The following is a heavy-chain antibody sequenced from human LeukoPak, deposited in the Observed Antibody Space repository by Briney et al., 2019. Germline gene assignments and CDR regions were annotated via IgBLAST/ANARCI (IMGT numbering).Heavy chain of an antibody. J-gene: IGHJ4*02. Sequence: GASVKVSCKASGYSFTSYYMHWVRQAPGLGLEWMGIINTNGGSPDYSQNFQGRVTMTRDTSTSTVYMELSSLRSEDTAVYYCARDSPFDYWGQGTLVTVSS. CDR3: ARDSPFDY. CDR1: GYSFTSYY. CDR2: INTNGGSP. V-gene: IGHV1-46*01.